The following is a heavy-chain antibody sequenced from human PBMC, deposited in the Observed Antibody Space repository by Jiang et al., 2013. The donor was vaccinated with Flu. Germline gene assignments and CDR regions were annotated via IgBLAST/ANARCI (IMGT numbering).Heavy chain of an antibody. J-gene: IGHJ6*02. CDR1: GGSISSYY. CDR3: ARERVVVPAAQYGGYYYYYGMDV. Sequence: GLVKPSETLSLTCTVSGGSISSYYWSWIRQPPGKGLEWIGYIYYSGSTNYNPSLKSRVTISVDTSKNQFSLKLSSVTAADTAVYYCARERVVVPAAQYGGYYYYYGMDVWGQGTTVTVSS. CDR2: IYYSGST. D-gene: IGHD2-2*01. V-gene: IGHV4-59*01.